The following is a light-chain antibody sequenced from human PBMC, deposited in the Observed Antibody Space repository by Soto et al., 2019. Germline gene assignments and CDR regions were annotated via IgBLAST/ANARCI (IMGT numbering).Light chain of an antibody. J-gene: IGLJ1*01. CDR2: EVV. V-gene: IGLV2-8*01. Sequence: QSALTQPPSASGSPGQSVTISCTGTKSDIGVYDFVSWYQHHPGKAPRLIIYEVVQRPSGVPDRFSGSKSGNTASLTVSGLQAADEADYFCKSYAGSNIYVFGSGTKVTVL. CDR3: KSYAGSNIYV. CDR1: KSDIGVYDF.